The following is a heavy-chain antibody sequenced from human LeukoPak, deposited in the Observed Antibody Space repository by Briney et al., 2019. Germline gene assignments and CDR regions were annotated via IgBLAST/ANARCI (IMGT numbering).Heavy chain of an antibody. CDR3: ARDTFLSGYFDY. Sequence: SETLSLTCTASGGSISSYYWSWIRQPPGKGLEWIGYIYYSGSTNYNPSLKSRVTISVDTSKNQFSLKLSSVTAADTAVYYCARDTFLSGYFDYWGQGTLVTVSS. V-gene: IGHV4-59*01. J-gene: IGHJ4*02. CDR2: IYYSGST. CDR1: GGSISSYY. D-gene: IGHD3-3*01.